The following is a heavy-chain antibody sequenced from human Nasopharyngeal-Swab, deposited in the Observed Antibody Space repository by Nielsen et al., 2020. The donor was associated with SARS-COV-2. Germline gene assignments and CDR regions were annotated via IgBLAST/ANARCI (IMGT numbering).Heavy chain of an antibody. CDR1: GYTFTSYG. D-gene: IGHD3-3*01. V-gene: IGHV1-18*01. J-gene: IGHJ6*02. CDR3: ARDGLDFGVVIMGDDWYYGMDV. CDR2: ISAYNGNT. Sequence: ASVKVSCKASGYTFTSYGLSWVRQAPGQGLEWMGWISAYNGNTNYAQKLQGRVTMTTDTSTSTAYMELRSLRSDDTAVYYCARDGLDFGVVIMGDDWYYGMDVWGQGTTVTVSS.